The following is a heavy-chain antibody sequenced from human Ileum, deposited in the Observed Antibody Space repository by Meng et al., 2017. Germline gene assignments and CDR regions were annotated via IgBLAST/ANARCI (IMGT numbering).Heavy chain of an antibody. D-gene: IGHD2-15*01. CDR1: GGSVSTGSHY. V-gene: IGHV4-61*01. CDR3: ATDSGGSFAH. CDR2: IYYTGNI. Sequence: SETLSLTCTVSGGSVSTGSHYWTWIRQPPGKGLEWIGYIYYTGNINYNPSLKSRVTISVDTSNNQSSLKLSSVTAADTAVYYCATDSGGSFAHWGQGTLVNGYS. J-gene: IGHJ4*02.